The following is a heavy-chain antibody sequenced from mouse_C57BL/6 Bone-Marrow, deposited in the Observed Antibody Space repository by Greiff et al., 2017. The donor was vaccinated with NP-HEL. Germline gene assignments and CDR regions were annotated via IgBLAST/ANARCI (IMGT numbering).Heavy chain of an antibody. V-gene: IGHV1-61*01. CDR2: IYPSDSET. CDR1: GYTFTSYW. Sequence: QAQLQQPGAELVRPGSSVKLSCKASGYTFTSYWMDWVKQRPGQGLEWIGNIYPSDSETHYNQKFKDKATLTVDKSSSTAYMQLSSLTSEDSAVYYCAREGNGLCSNPYYFDYWGQGTTLTVSS. CDR3: AREGNGLCSNPYYFDY. J-gene: IGHJ2*01. D-gene: IGHD2-5*01.